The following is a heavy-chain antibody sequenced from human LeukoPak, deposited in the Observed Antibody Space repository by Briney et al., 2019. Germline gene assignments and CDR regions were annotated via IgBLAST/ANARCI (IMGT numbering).Heavy chain of an antibody. Sequence: SETLSLTCAVYGGSFSGYYWSWIRQPPGKGLEWIGEINHSGSTKYNPSLKSRVTISVDTSKNQVSLKLSSVTAADTAVYYCARIGGMATLYIDVWGKGTTVIVSS. CDR2: INHSGST. CDR3: ARIGGMATLYIDV. CDR1: GGSFSGYY. V-gene: IGHV4-34*01. J-gene: IGHJ6*03. D-gene: IGHD3-3*01.